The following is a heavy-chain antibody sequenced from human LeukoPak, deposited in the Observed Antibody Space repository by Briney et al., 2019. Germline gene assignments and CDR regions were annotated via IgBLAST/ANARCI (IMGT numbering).Heavy chain of an antibody. CDR1: GFTVSSNY. D-gene: IGHD3-9*01. CDR2: IYSGGST. Sequence: GGSLRLSRAASGFTVSSNYMSWVRQAPGKGLEWVSVIYSGGSTYYADSVKGRFTISRDNSKNTLYLQMNSLRAEDTAVYYCARDPRSRSYDLLPGYSHWGQGTLVTVSS. V-gene: IGHV3-66*01. CDR3: ARDPRSRSYDLLPGYSH. J-gene: IGHJ4*02.